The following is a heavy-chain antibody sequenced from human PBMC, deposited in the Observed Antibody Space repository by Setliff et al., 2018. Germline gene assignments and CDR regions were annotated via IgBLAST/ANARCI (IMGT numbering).Heavy chain of an antibody. D-gene: IGHD3-16*01. CDR2: INPSGGSA. V-gene: IGHV1-46*01. Sequence: GASVKVSCKASGYSFTSYFIHWVRQAPGQGLEWMGVINPSGGSATYAQKFQGRVTMTGHASINTAYMELTSLTSEDTAVYYCVRNPLGPEASTPGGYWGQGTLVTVSS. CDR3: VRNPLGPEASTPGGY. CDR1: GYSFTSYF. J-gene: IGHJ4*02.